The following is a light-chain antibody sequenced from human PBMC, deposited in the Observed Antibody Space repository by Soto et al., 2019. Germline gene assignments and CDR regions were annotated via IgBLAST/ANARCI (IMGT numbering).Light chain of an antibody. CDR2: GNS. CDR1: SSNIGAGYD. V-gene: IGLV1-40*01. J-gene: IGLJ2*01. Sequence: SVLTQPPSVSGAPGQRVTISCTGSSSNIGAGYDVHWYQQLPGTAPKLLSYGNSNRPSGVPDRFSGSKSGTTASLAITGLQAEDEADYYCKSYDSSLSGNVVFGGGTKLTVL. CDR3: KSYDSSLSGNVV.